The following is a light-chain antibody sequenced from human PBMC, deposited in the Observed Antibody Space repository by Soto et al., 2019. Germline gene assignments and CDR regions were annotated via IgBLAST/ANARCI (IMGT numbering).Light chain of an antibody. CDR1: SSDVGGYNY. CDR3: SSYAGRNNFI. CDR2: EAT. J-gene: IGLJ2*01. Sequence: QSALTQPPSASGSPGQSVTIFCTGTSSDVGGYNYVSWYQQHPGKAPKLIIYEATKRPSGVPDRFSGSRSGNTASLTVSGLQAEDEADYYCSSYAGRNNFIFGGGTKLTVL. V-gene: IGLV2-8*01.